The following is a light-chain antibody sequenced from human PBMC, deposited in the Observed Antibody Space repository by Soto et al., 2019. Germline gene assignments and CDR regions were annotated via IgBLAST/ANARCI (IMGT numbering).Light chain of an antibody. CDR3: QQYGSSGT. CDR1: QSVSSSY. J-gene: IGKJ1*01. CDR2: GAS. Sequence: EIVLPQSPGTMSLSPGASETLSCRASQSVSSSYLAWSQQKPGQAPRLLIYGASSRATGIPDRFSGSGSGTDFTLTISRLEPEDFAVYYCQQYGSSGTFGQGTKVDI. V-gene: IGKV3-20*01.